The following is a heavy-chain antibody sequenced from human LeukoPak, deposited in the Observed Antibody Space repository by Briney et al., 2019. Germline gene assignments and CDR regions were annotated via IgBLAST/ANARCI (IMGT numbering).Heavy chain of an antibody. Sequence: PSETLSLTCTVSGGSISSYYWSWIRQPPGKGLEWIGYIYYSGSTNYNPSLKSRVTISVDTSKNQFSLKLSSVTAADTAVYYCARGVGAIDYYYYYYMDVWGKGTTVTVSS. J-gene: IGHJ6*03. CDR1: GGSISSYY. CDR3: ARGVGAIDYYYYYYMDV. V-gene: IGHV4-59*01. D-gene: IGHD1-26*01. CDR2: IYYSGST.